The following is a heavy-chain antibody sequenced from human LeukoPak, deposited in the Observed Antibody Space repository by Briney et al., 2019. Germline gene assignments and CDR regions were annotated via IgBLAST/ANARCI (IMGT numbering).Heavy chain of an antibody. V-gene: IGHV4-39*07. CDR2: IYYSGNT. CDR1: GGSISSYY. CDR3: AREGGTAMVTGFDY. D-gene: IGHD5-18*01. J-gene: IGHJ4*02. Sequence: SETLSLTCTVSGGSISSYYWGWIRQPPGKELEWIGSIYYSGNTDYNPSLKSRVTISVETSKNQFSLKLSSVTAADTAVYYCAREGGTAMVTGFDYWGQGTLVTVSS.